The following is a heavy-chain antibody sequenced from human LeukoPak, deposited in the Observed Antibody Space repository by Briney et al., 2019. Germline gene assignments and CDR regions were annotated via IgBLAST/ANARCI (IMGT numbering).Heavy chain of an antibody. D-gene: IGHD3-22*01. CDR2: INPNSGGT. J-gene: IGHJ5*02. V-gene: IGHV1-2*06. Sequence: ASVKVSYKASGYTFTDYYMHWVRQAPGQDLEWRGRINPNSGGTNYAQKFQGRVTMTRDTSISTAYMELSRLRSDDTAVYYCARGGYDSSGHYYGDWFDPWGQGTLVTVSS. CDR3: ARGGYDSSGHYYGDWFDP. CDR1: GYTFTDYY.